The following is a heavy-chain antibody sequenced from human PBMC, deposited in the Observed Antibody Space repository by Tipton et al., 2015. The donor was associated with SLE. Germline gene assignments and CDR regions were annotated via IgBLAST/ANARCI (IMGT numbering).Heavy chain of an antibody. CDR2: IYYSGST. J-gene: IGHJ4*02. D-gene: IGHD2-2*01. CDR3: ARPWCSSTSFPFGY. CDR1: GGSISSSSYY. Sequence: TLSLTCTVSGGSISSSSYYWGWIRQPPGKGLEWIGRIYYSGSTYYNPSLKSPVTISVDTSKNQFSLKLSSVTAADTAVYYCARPWCSSTSFPFGYWGQGTLVTVSS. V-gene: IGHV4-39*07.